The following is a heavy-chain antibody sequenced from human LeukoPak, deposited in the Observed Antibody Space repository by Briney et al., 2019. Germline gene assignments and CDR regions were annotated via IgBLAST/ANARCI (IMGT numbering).Heavy chain of an antibody. D-gene: IGHD3-10*01. CDR1: GFTFSNTW. CDR2: IKSKTDGGTT. J-gene: IGHJ3*02. Sequence: GGSLRLSCAASGFTFSNTWMSWVRQAPGKGLEWVGRIKSKTDGGTTDYAAPVKGRFTISRDDSKNTLYLQMNSLKTEDTAVYYCTSTKYYYGSGSYLAFDIWGQGTMVTVSS. CDR3: TSTKYYYGSGSYLAFDI. V-gene: IGHV3-15*01.